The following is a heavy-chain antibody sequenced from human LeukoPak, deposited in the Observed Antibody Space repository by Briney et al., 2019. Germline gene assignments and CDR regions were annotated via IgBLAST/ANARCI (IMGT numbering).Heavy chain of an antibody. CDR1: GYSISRGYY. Sequence: SETLSLTCNVSGYSISRGYYWGWIRQPPGKGLEWIGSAHHTGSTYYNPSLRSRVSISVDKSTNHISLEVTSVTAADTAVYYCARDWGFGDSEDWFDPWGQGTLVTVSS. CDR3: ARDWGFGDSEDWFDP. V-gene: IGHV4-38-2*02. D-gene: IGHD3-10*01. CDR2: AHHTGST. J-gene: IGHJ5*02.